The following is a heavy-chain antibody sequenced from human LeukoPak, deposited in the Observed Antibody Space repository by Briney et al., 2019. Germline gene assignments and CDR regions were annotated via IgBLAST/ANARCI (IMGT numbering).Heavy chain of an antibody. CDR1: GVSISSDKFY. CDR2: MYYSGST. D-gene: IGHD2-21*01. V-gene: IGHV4-31*03. CDR3: ATPYCGTISCLDVFDI. Sequence: PSQTLSLTCTVSGVSISSDKFYWSWIRQRPGKGLEWIGYMYYSGSTSYNPSLKSRVSISLGTPKNQFSLKLTSVTAADTAVYYCATPYCGTISCLDVFDIWGQGTMVTVSS. J-gene: IGHJ3*02.